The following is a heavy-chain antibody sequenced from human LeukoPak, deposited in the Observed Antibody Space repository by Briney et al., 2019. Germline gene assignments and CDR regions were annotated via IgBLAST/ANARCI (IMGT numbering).Heavy chain of an antibody. CDR2: LSYSGST. CDR1: GGSITNYY. CDR3: ARVSGSGSYPYYFDY. D-gene: IGHD3-10*01. J-gene: IGHJ4*02. V-gene: IGHV4-59*01. Sequence: SETLSLTCTVSGGSITNYYWTWIRQPPGKGLEWVGYLSYSGSTNYNPSLKSRVTISGDTSKNQFSLKLSSVTAADTAVYYCARVSGSGSYPYYFDYWGQGTLVTVSS.